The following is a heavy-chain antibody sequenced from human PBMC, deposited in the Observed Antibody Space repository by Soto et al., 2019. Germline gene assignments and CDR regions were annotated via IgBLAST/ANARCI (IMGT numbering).Heavy chain of an antibody. CDR2: IYYSGST. J-gene: IGHJ4*02. Sequence: SETLSLTCAVSGGSISSYYWSWIRQPPGKGLEWIGYIYYSGSTNYNPSLKSRVTISVDTSKNQFSLKLSSVTAADTAVYYCASGGSGYDLDPLDYWGQGTLVTVSS. V-gene: IGHV4-59*01. CDR3: ASGGSGYDLDPLDY. D-gene: IGHD5-12*01. CDR1: GGSISSYY.